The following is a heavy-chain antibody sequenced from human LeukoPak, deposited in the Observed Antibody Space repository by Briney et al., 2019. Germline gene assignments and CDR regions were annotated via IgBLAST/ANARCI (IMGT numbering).Heavy chain of an antibody. CDR1: GGSMSSYY. CDR3: ARHDRGGSFPFDY. CDR2: IYYSGST. V-gene: IGHV4-59*08. D-gene: IGHD1-26*01. Sequence: SETLSLTCTVSGGSMSSYYWSWIRQPPEKGLEWIGYIYYSGSTNYNPSLKSRVTISVDTSKNQFSLNLSAVTAADTAVYYCARHDRGGSFPFDYWGQGTLVTVSS. J-gene: IGHJ4*02.